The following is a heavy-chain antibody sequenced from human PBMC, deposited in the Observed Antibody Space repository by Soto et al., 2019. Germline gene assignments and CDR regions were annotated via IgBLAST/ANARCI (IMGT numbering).Heavy chain of an antibody. V-gene: IGHV3-30*18. CDR1: GFPFSSYG. CDR3: AKDMGHGGRGAFDI. CDR2: ISYAGSNK. J-gene: IGHJ3*02. Sequence: QVQLVESGGGVVQPGRSLRLSCAASGFPFSSYGMHWVRQAPGKGLEWVAVISYAGSNKYYADSVNGRFTISRDNYKNAQYLQMNSLRAEDTAVYYCAKDMGHGGRGAFDIWGEGTMVTVSS. D-gene: IGHD3-10*01.